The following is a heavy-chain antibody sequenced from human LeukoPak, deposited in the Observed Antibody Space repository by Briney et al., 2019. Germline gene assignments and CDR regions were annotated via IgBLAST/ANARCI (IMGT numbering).Heavy chain of an antibody. J-gene: IGHJ4*02. D-gene: IGHD3-22*01. Sequence: GGSLRLSCAASGFTFSSYAMHWVRQAPGKGLEWVAVISYDGSNKYYADSVKGRFTISRDNSKNTLYLQMNSLRAEDTAVYYCARGHYYDSSGSDYWGQGTLVTVSP. CDR3: ARGHYYDSSGSDY. CDR1: GFTFSSYA. CDR2: ISYDGSNK. V-gene: IGHV3-30-3*01.